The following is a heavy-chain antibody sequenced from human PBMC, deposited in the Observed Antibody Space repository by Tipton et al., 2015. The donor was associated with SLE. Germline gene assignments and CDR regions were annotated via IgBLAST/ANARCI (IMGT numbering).Heavy chain of an antibody. Sequence: TLSLTCTVSGGSISSSSYYWSWIRQPPGKGLEWIGEINHSGSTNYNPSLKSRVTISVDTSKNQFSLKLSSVTAADTAVYYCARAGDSSGLLDHWGQGTLVTVSS. CDR2: INHSGST. CDR1: GGSISSSSYY. V-gene: IGHV4-39*07. J-gene: IGHJ4*02. CDR3: ARAGDSSGLLDH. D-gene: IGHD3-22*01.